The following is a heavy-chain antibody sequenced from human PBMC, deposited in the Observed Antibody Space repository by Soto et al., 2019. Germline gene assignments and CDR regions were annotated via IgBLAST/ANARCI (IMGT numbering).Heavy chain of an antibody. Sequence: GGSLRLSCTTSGFNFADYAVAWFRQAPGKGLEWVGFIRIKADGGATQYADSVKGRFTISRDNAKNSLYLQINSLRAEDTAVYYCAREQHYYDILTGYFYYFDYWGQGTLVTVSS. V-gene: IGHV3-49*03. CDR1: GFNFADYA. CDR3: AREQHYYDILTGYFYYFDY. J-gene: IGHJ4*02. D-gene: IGHD3-9*01. CDR2: IRIKADGGAT.